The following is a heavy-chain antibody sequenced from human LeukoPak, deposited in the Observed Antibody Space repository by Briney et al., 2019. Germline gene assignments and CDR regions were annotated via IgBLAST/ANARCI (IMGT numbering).Heavy chain of an antibody. CDR2: IWYDGSNK. CDR1: GFTLSSLA. D-gene: IGHD3-3*01. CDR3: ARDLLRGYDFWSGGGFDY. V-gene: IGHV3-33*08. Sequence: GGSLRLSCAASGFTLSSLAMHWVRQAPGKGLEWVAVIWYDGSNKYYADSVKGRFTISRDNSKNTLYLQMNSLRAEDTAVYYCARDLLRGYDFWSGGGFDYWGQGTLVTVSS. J-gene: IGHJ4*02.